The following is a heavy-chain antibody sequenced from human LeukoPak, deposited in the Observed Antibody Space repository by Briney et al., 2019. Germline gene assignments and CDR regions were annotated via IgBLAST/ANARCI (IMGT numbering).Heavy chain of an antibody. V-gene: IGHV3-30*01. CDR3: ARSSRDGYNWGDY. J-gene: IGHJ4*02. CDR2: ISYDGSNK. D-gene: IGHD5-24*01. CDR1: GFTFSSYA. Sequence: GGSLRLSCAASGFTFSSYAMHWVRQALGKGLEWVAVISYDGSNKYYADSVKGRFTISRDNSKNTLYLQMNSLRAEDTAVYYCARSSRDGYNWGDYWGQGTLVTVSS.